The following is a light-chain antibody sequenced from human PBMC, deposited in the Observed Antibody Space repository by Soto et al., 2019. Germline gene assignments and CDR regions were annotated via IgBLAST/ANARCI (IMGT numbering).Light chain of an antibody. CDR3: SSYAGSNNFD. J-gene: IGLJ1*01. V-gene: IGLV2-8*01. Sequence: QSALTQPPSASGSPGQSVTISCTGTSSDVGGYNYVSWYQQHPGKAPKLMIYEVSKRPSGVPDRFSGSKSGNTASLTVSGVQAEDEADYYCSSYAGSNNFDFGTGTKLTVL. CDR2: EVS. CDR1: SSDVGGYNY.